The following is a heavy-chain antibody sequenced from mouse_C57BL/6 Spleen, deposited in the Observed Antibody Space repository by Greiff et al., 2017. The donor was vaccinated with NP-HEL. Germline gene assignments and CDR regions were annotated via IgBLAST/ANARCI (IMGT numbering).Heavy chain of an antibody. CDR1: GYTFTDYN. CDR2: INPNNGGT. CDR3: ASKEAVVADYAMDY. D-gene: IGHD1-1*01. Sequence: EVQLQQSGPELVKPGASVKMSCKASGYTFTDYNMHWVKQSHGKSLEWIGYINPNNGGTSYNQKFKGKATLTVNKSSSTAYMALRSLTSEASAVYYCASKEAVVADYAMDYWGQGTSVTVSS. J-gene: IGHJ4*01. V-gene: IGHV1-22*01.